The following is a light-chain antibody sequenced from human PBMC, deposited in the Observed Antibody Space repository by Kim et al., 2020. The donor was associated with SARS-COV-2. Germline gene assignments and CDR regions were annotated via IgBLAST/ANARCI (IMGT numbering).Light chain of an antibody. V-gene: IGKV3-15*01. J-gene: IGKJ4*01. CDR1: QSVSTN. CDR3: QQYNTWLT. CDR2: GAS. Sequence: EIVMTQSPATLSVSPGDRATVSCRASQSVSTNLAWYQQKPGQPPRLLIYGASTRATGIPARFSGSGSGTEFTLTISSLQSEDFAVYYCQQYNTWLTFGGGTKVEI.